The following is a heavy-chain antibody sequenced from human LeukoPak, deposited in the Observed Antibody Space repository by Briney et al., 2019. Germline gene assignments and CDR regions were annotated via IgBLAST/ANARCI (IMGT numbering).Heavy chain of an antibody. CDR3: ICSNPTSDY. J-gene: IGHJ4*02. Sequence: GGSLRLSCAASGFTFSSYAMSWVRQAPGKGLEWVSGISWNSGSIGYADSVKGRFTVSRDNAQNTMYLQMNSLRVEDTAVYYCICSNPTSDYWGQGTLVTVSS. D-gene: IGHD3-10*02. V-gene: IGHV3-23*01. CDR2: ISWNSGSI. CDR1: GFTFSSYA.